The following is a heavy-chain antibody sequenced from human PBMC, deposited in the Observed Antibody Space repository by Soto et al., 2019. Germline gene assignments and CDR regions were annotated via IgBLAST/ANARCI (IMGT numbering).Heavy chain of an antibody. CDR2: IWFDGSKK. CDR1: VFTFRSYG. D-gene: IGHD2-2*01. J-gene: IGHJ6*02. Sequence: QMQLVESGGGVVQPGRSLRLSCAASVFTFRSYGIHWVRQAPGKGLEWVALIWFDGSKKYYVDSVKGRFAVSRDKSKNTLYLQMNSLRVEDTAVYYCARDRLVPYGYGMDVWGQGTTVTVSS. CDR3: ARDRLVPYGYGMDV. V-gene: IGHV3-33*01.